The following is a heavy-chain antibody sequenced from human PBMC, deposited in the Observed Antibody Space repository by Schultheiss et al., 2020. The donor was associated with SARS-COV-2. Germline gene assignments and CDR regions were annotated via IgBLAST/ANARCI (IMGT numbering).Heavy chain of an antibody. CDR2: IYYSGST. CDR3: ARFYGDYVGHYFDY. Sequence: SQTLSLTCAVSGGSIRSSGYYWGWIRQPPGKGLEWIGSIYYSGSTYYKASLKSRVTISADTSKNQFSLTLSSVTAADTAVYYCARFYGDYVGHYFDYWGQGTLVTVSS. CDR1: GGSIRSSGYY. D-gene: IGHD4-17*01. J-gene: IGHJ4*02. V-gene: IGHV4-39*01.